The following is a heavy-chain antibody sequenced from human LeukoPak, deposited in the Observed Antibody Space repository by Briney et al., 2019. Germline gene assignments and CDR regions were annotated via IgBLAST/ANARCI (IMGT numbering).Heavy chain of an antibody. CDR2: IRYDAYNN. J-gene: IGHJ6*03. CDR3: VKDSQWLVPDYYMDV. V-gene: IGHV3-30*02. Sequence: GGSLRLSCAASGFTFSSYGMHWVRQAPGKGLEWVAFIRYDAYNNYHAGAVKGRFTISRDNSKNTLFLQMNSLRAEDTAVYYCVKDSQWLVPDYYMDVWGKGTTVTVSS. D-gene: IGHD6-19*01. CDR1: GFTFSSYG.